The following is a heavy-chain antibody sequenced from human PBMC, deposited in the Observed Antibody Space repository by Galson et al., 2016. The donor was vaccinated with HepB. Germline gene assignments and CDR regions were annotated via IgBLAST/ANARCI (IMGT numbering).Heavy chain of an antibody. CDR3: AAAVAGNFDY. V-gene: IGHV1-18*04. CDR1: GYTFTSYG. D-gene: IGHD6-19*01. J-gene: IGHJ4*02. Sequence: SVKVSCKASGYTFTSYGITWVRQAPGQGLEWMGWISAYSGNTNYAQKLQGRVTMTTDTSTGTAYMELRSLRSDDTAVYYCAAAVAGNFDYWGQGILVTVSS. CDR2: ISAYSGNT.